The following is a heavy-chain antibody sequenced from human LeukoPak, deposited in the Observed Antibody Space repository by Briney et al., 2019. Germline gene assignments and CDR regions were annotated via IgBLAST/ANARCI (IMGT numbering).Heavy chain of an antibody. V-gene: IGHV1-8*01. J-gene: IGHJ4*02. D-gene: IGHD3-3*01. CDR1: GYTFTSYD. CDR3: ARRQSGKTIFGVVIYYFDY. CDR2: KKPSSGNT. Sequence: ASVKVSCKASGYTFTSYDINWVRQATGQGLEWMGWKKPSSGNTGYAQKFQGRVTMTRNTSISTAYMELSSLRSEGTAVYYCARRQSGKTIFGVVIYYFDYWGQGTLVTVSS.